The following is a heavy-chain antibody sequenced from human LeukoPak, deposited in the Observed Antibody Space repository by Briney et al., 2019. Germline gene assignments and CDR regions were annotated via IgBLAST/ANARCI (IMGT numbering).Heavy chain of an antibody. CDR3: AKADVEYYSGSGSHFFDC. J-gene: IGHJ4*02. D-gene: IGHD3-10*01. CDR1: GFTFGAYT. Sequence: GGSLRLSCAASGFTFGAYTINWVRQAPGKGLEWVSCIFSRSESILYADSVKGRFTISRDNSKNTLYLLMNSLRAEDTAVYYCAKADVEYYSGSGSHFFDCWGQGTLVTVSS. CDR2: IFSRSESI. V-gene: IGHV3-21*04.